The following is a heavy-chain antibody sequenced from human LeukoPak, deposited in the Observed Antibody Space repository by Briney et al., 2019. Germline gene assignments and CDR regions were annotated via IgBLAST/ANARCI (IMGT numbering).Heavy chain of an antibody. Sequence: PGGSLRLSCAASGFTFSSYSMTWVRQAPGKGLEWVSSISSSSSYIYYADSVKGRFTISRDNAKNSLYLQMNSLRAEDTAVYYCARDPLSGSSSWFAGEYYYYYYGMDVWGQGTTVTASS. CDR2: ISSSSSYI. J-gene: IGHJ6*02. V-gene: IGHV3-21*01. CDR1: GFTFSSYS. CDR3: ARDPLSGSSSWFAGEYYYYYYGMDV. D-gene: IGHD6-13*01.